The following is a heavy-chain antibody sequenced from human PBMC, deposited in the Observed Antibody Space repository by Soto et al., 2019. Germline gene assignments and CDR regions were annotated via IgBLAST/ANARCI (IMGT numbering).Heavy chain of an antibody. CDR3: XXXXXXXSSTPD. CDR2: ISSSSSYI. CDR1: GFTFSSYS. V-gene: IGHV3-21*01. J-gene: IGHJ4*02. Sequence: EVQLVESGGGLVKPGGSLRLSCAASGFTFSSYSMNWVRQAPGXGLEWVSSISSSSSYIYYADSVKGRFTISRDNAKNSLYLQMNSXXAXXXXXYXXXXXXXXXSSTPDWGQGTLVTVSS. D-gene: IGHD6-13*01.